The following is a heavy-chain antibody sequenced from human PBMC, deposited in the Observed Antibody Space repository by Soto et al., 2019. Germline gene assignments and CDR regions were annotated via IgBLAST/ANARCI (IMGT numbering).Heavy chain of an antibody. V-gene: IGHV1-69*13. J-gene: IGHJ6*02. D-gene: IGHD3-22*01. CDR2: IIPIFGTA. CDR3: AGDYYDSSGYDEPYYYYGMDV. Sequence: SVKVSCKASGGTFSSYAISWVRQAPGQGLEWMGGIIPIFGTANYAQKFQGRVTITADESTSTAYMELSSLRSEDTAVYYCAGDYYDSSGYDEPYYYYGMDVWGQGTTVTVSS. CDR1: GGTFSSYA.